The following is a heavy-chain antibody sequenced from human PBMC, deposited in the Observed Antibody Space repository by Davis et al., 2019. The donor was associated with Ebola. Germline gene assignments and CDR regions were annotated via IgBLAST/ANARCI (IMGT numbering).Heavy chain of an antibody. Sequence: MPSETLSLTCTVSGGSISTYYLTCIRQPPWTRLEWIGYMFNGGSTNYNPSLKSRVTISLDTSKNQFSLMLTSVTAADTAVYYCARGTGLVSDYWGQGTLVTVSS. CDR1: GGSISTYY. J-gene: IGHJ4*02. CDR3: ARGTGLVSDY. V-gene: IGHV4-59*01. D-gene: IGHD3/OR15-3a*01. CDR2: MFNGGST.